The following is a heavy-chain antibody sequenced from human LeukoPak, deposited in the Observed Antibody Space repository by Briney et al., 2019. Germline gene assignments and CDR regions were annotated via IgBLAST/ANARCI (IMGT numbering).Heavy chain of an antibody. V-gene: IGHV3-74*01. CDR2: INSDGSNT. CDR3: ARARLYGFDI. CDR1: GFTFSSYS. Sequence: GGSLRLSCAASGFTFSSYSMNWVRQAPGKGLVWVSRINSDGSNTVYADSVKGRFTSSRDNAKNTVYLQMNSLRAEDTAVYYCARARLYGFDIWGQGRMVTVSS. J-gene: IGHJ3*02. D-gene: IGHD4/OR15-4a*01.